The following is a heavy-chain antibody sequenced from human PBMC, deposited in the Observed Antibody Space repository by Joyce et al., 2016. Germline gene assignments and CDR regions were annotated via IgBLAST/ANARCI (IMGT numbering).Heavy chain of an antibody. D-gene: IGHD2-2*01. CDR3: TTPSCAN. V-gene: IGHV3-48*03. J-gene: IGHJ4*02. Sequence: EVHLVESGGGLVQPGGSLRLSCAASGIIFSSKEMNWVGQAPGKGLEWISSINRDDSRIHYADSVRGRFTISRDNARNSLYLEMNYLRVEDTAIYYCTTPSCANWGQGSLVTVSS. CDR2: INRDDSRI. CDR1: GIIFSSKE.